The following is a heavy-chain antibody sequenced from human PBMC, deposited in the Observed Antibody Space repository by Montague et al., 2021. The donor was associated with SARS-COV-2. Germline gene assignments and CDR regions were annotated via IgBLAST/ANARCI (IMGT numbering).Heavy chain of an antibody. CDR2: IYWNDDK. D-gene: IGHD6-19*01. J-gene: IGHJ4*02. CDR3: ARKNSGWPIEFAN. V-gene: IGHV2-5*01. CDR1: GFSLDSRGVG. Sequence: PALVKPTQTLTLTCTFSGFSLDSRGVGVGWFRQPPGQALECLALIYWNDDKRYSPSLKTRLTVTKDTSKNQVVLTMTDMDPVDTATYFCARKNSGWPIEFANWGQGALVTVSS.